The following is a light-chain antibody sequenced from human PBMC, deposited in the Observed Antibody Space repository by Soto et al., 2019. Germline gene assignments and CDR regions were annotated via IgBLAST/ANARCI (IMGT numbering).Light chain of an antibody. Sequence: DIVLTQSPGILSLSPGERATLSCRASQSVSSYLAWYQQKPGQAPRLLIYGASTRATGIPARFSGSGSGTEFTLTISSLQSEDFAAYFCQQYDNWPLTFGGGTKVDI. CDR2: GAS. V-gene: IGKV3-15*01. CDR3: QQYDNWPLT. J-gene: IGKJ4*01. CDR1: QSVSSY.